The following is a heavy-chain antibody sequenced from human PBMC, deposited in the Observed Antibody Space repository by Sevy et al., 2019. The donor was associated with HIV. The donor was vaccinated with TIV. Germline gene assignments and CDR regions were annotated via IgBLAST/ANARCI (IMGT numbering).Heavy chain of an antibody. V-gene: IGHV3-48*03. CDR3: VRNGGAYAFGFDP. J-gene: IGHJ5*02. CDR1: GFTFTNYD. D-gene: IGHD3-16*01. Sequence: GGSLRLSCAASGFTFTNYDMNWVRQAPGKGLEWISHISANTRTTNYADPVKGRFTITGDNAKKSLYLQTSSLRVEDRAVYYCVRNGGAYAFGFDPWGQGTLVTVSS. CDR2: ISANTRTT.